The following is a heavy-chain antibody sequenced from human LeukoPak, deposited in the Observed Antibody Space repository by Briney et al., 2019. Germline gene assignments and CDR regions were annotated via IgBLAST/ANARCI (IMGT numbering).Heavy chain of an antibody. CDR1: GFTFSSYE. Sequence: PGGSLRLSCAASGFTFSSYEMNWVRQAPGKGLEWVSYSSSSGSTIYYADSVKGRFTISRDNAKNSLYLQMNSLRAEDTAVYYCAELGITMIGGVWGKGTTVTISS. D-gene: IGHD3-10*02. J-gene: IGHJ6*04. CDR2: SSSSGSTI. CDR3: AELGITMIGGV. V-gene: IGHV3-48*03.